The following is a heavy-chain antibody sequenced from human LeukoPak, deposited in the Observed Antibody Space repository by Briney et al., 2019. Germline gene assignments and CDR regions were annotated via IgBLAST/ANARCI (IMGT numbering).Heavy chain of an antibody. CDR3: ARARGYDSSDAFDI. CDR1: GGSLTSYQ. V-gene: IGHV4-59*01. D-gene: IGHD3-22*01. J-gene: IGHJ3*02. CDR2: IYYSGSA. Sequence: SETLSLTRTDPGGSLTSYQWSWIRQPPRKGLDWIGYIYYSGSANYNPSLKSRVTISVDTSKNQFSLKLSSVTAADTAVYYCARARGYDSSDAFDIWGQGTMVTVSS.